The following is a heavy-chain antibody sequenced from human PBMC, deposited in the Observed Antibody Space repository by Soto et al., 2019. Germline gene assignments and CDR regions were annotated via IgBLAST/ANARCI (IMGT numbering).Heavy chain of an antibody. Sequence: QVQLVQSGAEVKKPGASVKVSCKASGYTFTSYAMHWVRQAPGQRLEWMGWINAGNGNTKYSQKFQGRVTITRDTSASTAYMELSSLRSEDTAIYYCARRSGPSFAFDIWGQGTMVTVSS. D-gene: IGHD1-1*01. CDR2: INAGNGNT. J-gene: IGHJ3*02. V-gene: IGHV1-3*01. CDR3: ARRSGPSFAFDI. CDR1: GYTFTSYA.